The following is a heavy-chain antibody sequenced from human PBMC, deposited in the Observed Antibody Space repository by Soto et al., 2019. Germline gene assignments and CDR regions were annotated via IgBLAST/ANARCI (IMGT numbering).Heavy chain of an antibody. D-gene: IGHD1-1*01. CDR1: GFTFSHYA. CDR2: ISYDGGNE. Sequence: PGGSLRLSCAASGFTFSHYAFHWVRQAPGKGLAWVAGISYDGGNEYYADSEKGRFTISRDSPKNTLYLQMNNLRPEDTAVYYCVKGGTTSAFSTFDIWGQGTVVTVSS. V-gene: IGHV3-30*18. CDR3: VKGGTTSAFSTFDI. J-gene: IGHJ3*02.